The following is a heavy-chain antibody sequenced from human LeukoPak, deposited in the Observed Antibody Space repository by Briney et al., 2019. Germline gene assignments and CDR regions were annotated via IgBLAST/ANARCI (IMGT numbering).Heavy chain of an antibody. J-gene: IGHJ4*02. CDR2: LYSDGNT. D-gene: IGHD1-14*01. CDR3: ARGVEPLAANTLAY. V-gene: IGHV3-53*01. CDR1: GFTVITND. Sequence: GGSLRLSCAAPGFTVITNDMSWVRQAPGKGLEWVSVLYSDGNTKYADSVQGRFTISRHQSKNTLYLEMNSLSPDDTAVYYCARGVEPLAANTLAYWGQGTLVTVSS.